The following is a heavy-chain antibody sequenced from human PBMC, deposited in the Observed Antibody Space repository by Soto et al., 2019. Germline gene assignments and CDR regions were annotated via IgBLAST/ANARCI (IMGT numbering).Heavy chain of an antibody. J-gene: IGHJ5*02. Sequence: ASVKVSCKVSGYTLTELSMHWVRQAPGKGLEWMGGFDPEDGETIYAQKFQGRVTMTEDTSTDTAYMELSSLRSEDTAVYYCATVRLASSGHYGWFDPWGQGTLVTVYS. D-gene: IGHD3-22*01. CDR3: ATVRLASSGHYGWFDP. CDR1: GYTLTELS. V-gene: IGHV1-24*01. CDR2: FDPEDGET.